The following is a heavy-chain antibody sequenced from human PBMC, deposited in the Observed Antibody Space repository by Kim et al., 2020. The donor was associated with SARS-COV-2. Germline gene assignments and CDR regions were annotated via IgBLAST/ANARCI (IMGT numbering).Heavy chain of an antibody. CDR1: GFTFSRNA. CDR3: AEDIWGFSGNDY. CDR2: IGGDGKT. V-gene: IGHV3-23*01. Sequence: GGSLRLSCAASGFTFSRNAMNWVRQAPGKGLEWVSGIGGDGKTYYADSVKGRFTISRDNSKNTLYLEMSSLGVEDTALYYCAEDIWGFSGNDYWGQGTLVTVSS. J-gene: IGHJ4*02. D-gene: IGHD3-16*01.